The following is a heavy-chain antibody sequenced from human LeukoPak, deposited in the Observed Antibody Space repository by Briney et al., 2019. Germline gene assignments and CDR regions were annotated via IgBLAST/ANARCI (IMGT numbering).Heavy chain of an antibody. D-gene: IGHD3-10*01. CDR3: ARSWYYDSGSFDY. V-gene: IGHV4-59*01. CDR2: IYYTGST. CDR1: GFPFTNAW. J-gene: IGHJ4*02. Sequence: GSLRLSCAASGFPFTNAWMSWIRQPPGKGLDYIGYIYYTGSTNYNPSLKSRVTISVDMSKNQFSLQLRSVTAADTAVYYCARSWYYDSGSFDYWGQGTLVTVSS.